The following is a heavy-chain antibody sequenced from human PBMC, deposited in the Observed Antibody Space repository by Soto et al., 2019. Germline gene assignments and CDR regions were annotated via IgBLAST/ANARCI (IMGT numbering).Heavy chain of an antibody. V-gene: IGHV1-18*01. CDR2: ISAYNANA. CDR1: GYTFRNFG. D-gene: IGHD1-26*01. J-gene: IGHJ4*02. Sequence: VSVKVSCTASGYTFRNFGISWVRQAPGQGLEWMGWISAYNANANYAQKFQGRLTMTADTSTSTAYMELRSLRSDDTAVYYCAREAFGKATDYWGQGTLVTVSS. CDR3: AREAFGKATDY.